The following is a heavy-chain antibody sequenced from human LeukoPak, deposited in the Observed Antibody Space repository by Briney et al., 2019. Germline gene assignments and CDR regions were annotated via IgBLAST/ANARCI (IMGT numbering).Heavy chain of an antibody. CDR2: ISYDGSNK. J-gene: IGHJ5*02. V-gene: IGHV3-30*04. D-gene: IGHD2-15*01. CDR3: AKLGDVVVVVAATWFDP. Sequence: GGSLRLSCAASGFTFSSYAMHWVRQAPGKGLEWVAVISYDGSNKYYADSVKGRFTISRDNSKNTLYLQMNSLRAEDTAVYYCAKLGDVVVVVAATWFDPWGQGTLVTVSS. CDR1: GFTFSSYA.